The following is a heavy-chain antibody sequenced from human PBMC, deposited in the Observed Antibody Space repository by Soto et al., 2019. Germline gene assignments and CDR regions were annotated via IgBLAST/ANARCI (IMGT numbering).Heavy chain of an antibody. D-gene: IGHD6-13*01. CDR3: ARYRFSGSRWYKFDY. CDR1: GVTVSSDAYY. Sequence: TSETLSLTCTVSGVTVSSDAYYWSWIRQPPGKGLEWIGNIYHTGSTYYSPSLKSRVDISLDKSKNQFSLWLSSVTAADTAVYYCARYRFSGSRWYKFDYWGQGTLVTVSS. V-gene: IGHV4-31*03. CDR2: IYHTGST. J-gene: IGHJ4*02.